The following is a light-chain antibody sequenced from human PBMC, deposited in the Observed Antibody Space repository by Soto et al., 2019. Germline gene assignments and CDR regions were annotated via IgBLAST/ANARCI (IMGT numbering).Light chain of an antibody. J-gene: IGKJ2*03. CDR1: QTISVY. Sequence: DIQVTQSPSSLSVSMGDRVTITCRSSQTISVYLNWYQKKPGTPPKLLIYAASNLQSGVPSRFTGRGSRTDFTLTISSLQPEDFANYNCQQTYRTPYSFGQGIKLEI. CDR2: AAS. CDR3: QQTYRTPYS. V-gene: IGKV1-39*01.